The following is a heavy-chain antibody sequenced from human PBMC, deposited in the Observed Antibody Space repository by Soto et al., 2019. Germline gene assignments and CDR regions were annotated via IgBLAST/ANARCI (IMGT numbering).Heavy chain of an antibody. V-gene: IGHV1-69*06. CDR2: IIPIFGTA. CDR1: GGTFSSYA. CDR3: GRSPYDILVGGVNWFDP. D-gene: IGHD3-9*01. Sequence: QVQLVQSGAEVKKPGSSVKVSCKASGGTFSSYAISWVRQAPGQGLEWMGGIIPIFGTANYAQKFQGRVTITADKSTSTAYMELSSLRSEDTAVYYCGRSPYDILVGGVNWFDPWGQGTLVTVSS. J-gene: IGHJ5*02.